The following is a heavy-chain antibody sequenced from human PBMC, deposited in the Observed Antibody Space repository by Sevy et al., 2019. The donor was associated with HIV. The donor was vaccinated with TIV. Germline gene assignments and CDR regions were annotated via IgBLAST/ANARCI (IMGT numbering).Heavy chain of an antibody. CDR3: ARRSYSGYDGGGFDY. D-gene: IGHD5-12*01. CDR2: IYPGDSDT. J-gene: IGHJ4*02. V-gene: IGHV5-51*01. CDR1: GYSFTSYW. Sequence: GESLKISCKGSGYSFTSYWIGWVRQMPGKGLEWMGIIYPGDSDTRYSPSLQGQVTISADKSSSTAYLQWSSLKASDTAMYYCARRSYSGYDGGGFDYWGQGTLVTVSS.